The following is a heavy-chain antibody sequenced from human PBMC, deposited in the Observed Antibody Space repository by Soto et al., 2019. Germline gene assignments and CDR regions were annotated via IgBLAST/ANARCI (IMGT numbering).Heavy chain of an antibody. CDR2: ISGSGGST. Sequence: EVQLLEHGGGLVQPGGSLRLSCAASGFTFSSYAMSWVRQAPGRGLEWVSGISGSGGSTYYADSVKGRFTISRDNSKNTLYLQMNSLRAEDTAVYYCAKELYRLRWGGTFDYWGQGTLVTVSS. CDR1: GFTFSSYA. D-gene: IGHD4-17*01. J-gene: IGHJ4*02. V-gene: IGHV3-23*01. CDR3: AKELYRLRWGGTFDY.